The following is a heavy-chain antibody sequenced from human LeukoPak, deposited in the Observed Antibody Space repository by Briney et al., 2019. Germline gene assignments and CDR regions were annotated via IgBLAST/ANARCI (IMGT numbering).Heavy chain of an antibody. Sequence: GGSLRLSCAASGFTFSSYGMSWVRQAPGKGLEWVSPISGSGSSTYHADSVKGRFTISRDNSKNSLYLQMNSLRTEDTALYYCAKGLYRKGKQWPSDYWGQGTLVTVSS. V-gene: IGHV3-23*01. D-gene: IGHD6-19*01. CDR2: ISGSGSST. CDR3: AKGLYRKGKQWPSDY. CDR1: GFTFSSYG. J-gene: IGHJ4*02.